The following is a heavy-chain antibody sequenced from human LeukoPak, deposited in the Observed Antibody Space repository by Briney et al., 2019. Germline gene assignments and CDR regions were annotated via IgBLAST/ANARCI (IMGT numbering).Heavy chain of an antibody. V-gene: IGHV3-30*02. J-gene: IGHJ4*02. CDR2: IRYDGSNK. D-gene: IGHD3-9*01. Sequence: PGGSLRLSRAASGFTFSSYGMHWVRQAPGKGLEWVAFIRYDGSNKYYADSVKGRFTISRDNSKNTLYLQMNSLRAEDTAVYYCAKVGYDILTGYYGLDYWGQGTLVTVSS. CDR3: AKVGYDILTGYYGLDY. CDR1: GFTFSSYG.